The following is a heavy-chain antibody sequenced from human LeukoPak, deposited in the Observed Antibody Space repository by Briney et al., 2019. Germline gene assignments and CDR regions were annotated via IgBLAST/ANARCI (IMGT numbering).Heavy chain of an antibody. V-gene: IGHV4-39*01. D-gene: IGHD1-26*01. J-gene: IGHJ1*01. Sequence: SETLSLTCAVYSGSISSSSFYWGWIRQPPGKGLEWIGSIYYSGSTYYNPSLKSRVTITVDTSKNQFSLKMSSVTAADTAVYYCASLDRDSGSYCWGQGTLVTVSS. CDR2: IYYSGST. CDR3: ASLDRDSGSYC. CDR1: SGSISSSSFY.